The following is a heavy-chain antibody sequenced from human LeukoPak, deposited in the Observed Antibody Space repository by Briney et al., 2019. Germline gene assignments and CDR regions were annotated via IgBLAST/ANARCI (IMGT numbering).Heavy chain of an antibody. CDR3: ARDANDYGDYEGFDY. D-gene: IGHD4-17*01. CDR1: GYTLTELS. J-gene: IGHJ4*02. Sequence: ASVKVSCKVSGYTLTELSMHWVRQAPGKGLEWMGGFDPEDGETIYAQKFQGRVTITADESTSTAYMELSSLRSEDTAVYYCARDANDYGDYEGFDYWGQGTLVTVSS. V-gene: IGHV1-24*01. CDR2: FDPEDGET.